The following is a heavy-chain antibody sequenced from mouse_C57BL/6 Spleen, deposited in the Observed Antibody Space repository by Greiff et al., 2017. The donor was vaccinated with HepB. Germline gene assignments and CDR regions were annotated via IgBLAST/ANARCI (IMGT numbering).Heavy chain of an antibody. V-gene: IGHV1-64*01. CDR1: GYTFTSYW. CDR3: APEGWDDYFDY. D-gene: IGHD3-3*01. J-gene: IGHJ2*01. CDR2: IHPNSGST. Sequence: QVHVKQPGAELVKPGASVKLSCKASGYTFTSYWMHWVKQRPGQGLEWIGMIHPNSGSTNYNEKFKSKATLTVDKSSSTAYMQLSSLTSEDSAVYYCAPEGWDDYFDYWGQGTTLTVSS.